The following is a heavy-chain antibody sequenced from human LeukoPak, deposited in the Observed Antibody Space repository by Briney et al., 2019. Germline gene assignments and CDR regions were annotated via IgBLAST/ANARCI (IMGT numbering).Heavy chain of an antibody. CDR1: GFTFSSYW. D-gene: IGHD3-9*01. CDR2: IKSDGSST. CDR3: ARGGDISTGLNWFDP. J-gene: IGHJ5*02. Sequence: PGGSLRLSCVASGFTFSSYWMHWVRQVPGKGLVWVSRIKSDGSSTTYADSVKGRFTISRDNAKNTLYLQMNSLRVEDTAVYYCARGGDISTGLNWFDPWGQGTLVTVSS. V-gene: IGHV3-74*01.